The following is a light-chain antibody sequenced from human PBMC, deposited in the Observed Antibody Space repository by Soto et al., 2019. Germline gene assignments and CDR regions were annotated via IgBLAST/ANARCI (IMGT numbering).Light chain of an antibody. CDR2: DNN. CDR1: SSNIGNNY. CDR3: ETWDRSPSAVV. Sequence: QSVLTQPPSVSASPGQKVTISCSGSSSNIGNNYVSWYQQLPGSAPKLLMYDNNNRPSGIPDRFSGSKSGTSATPGITGLQTGDEDDYDCETWDRSPSAVVFGGGTKVTVL. V-gene: IGLV1-51*01. J-gene: IGLJ2*01.